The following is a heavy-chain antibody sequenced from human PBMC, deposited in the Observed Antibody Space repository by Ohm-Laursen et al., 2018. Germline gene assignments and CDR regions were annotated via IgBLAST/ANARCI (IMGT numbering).Heavy chain of an antibody. CDR2: INPSGGST. J-gene: IGHJ6*02. V-gene: IGHV1-46*01. CDR1: GYTFTSYY. CDR3: ARDQRRYFDWLSSGYYGMDV. D-gene: IGHD3-9*01. Sequence: ASVKVSCNVSGYTFTSYYMHWVRQAPGQGLEWMGIINPSGGSTSYAQKFQGRVTMTRDTSTSTVYMELSSLRSEDTAVYYCARDQRRYFDWLSSGYYGMDVWGQGTTVTVSS.